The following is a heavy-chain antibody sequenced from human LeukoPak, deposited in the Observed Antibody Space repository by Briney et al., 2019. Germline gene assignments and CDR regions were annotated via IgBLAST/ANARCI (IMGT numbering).Heavy chain of an antibody. CDR3: ARDGYNYDSSGRLTFDY. V-gene: IGHV4-59*12. CDR1: GGSISSYY. Sequence: SETLSLTCTVSGGSISSYYWSWIRQPPGKGLEWIGYIYYSGSTNYNPSLKSRVTMSVDTSKNQFSLKLKSVTAADTAIYYCARDGYNYDSSGRLTFDYWGQGTLVTVSS. D-gene: IGHD3-22*01. J-gene: IGHJ4*02. CDR2: IYYSGST.